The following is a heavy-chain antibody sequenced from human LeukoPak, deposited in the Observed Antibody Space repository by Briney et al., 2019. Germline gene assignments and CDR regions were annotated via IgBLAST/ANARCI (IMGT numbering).Heavy chain of an antibody. CDR3: ATDSGSSYGSSNY. Sequence: GGSLRLSCAASGFTFSDSYMSWIRQAPGKGLEWVSYITSSSDYTNYVDSVKGRFTISRDNAKNSLYLQMNSLRAEDTAVYYCATDSGSSYGSSNYWGQGTLVTVSS. CDR2: ITSSSDYT. J-gene: IGHJ4*02. D-gene: IGHD5-18*01. V-gene: IGHV3-11*06. CDR1: GFTFSDSY.